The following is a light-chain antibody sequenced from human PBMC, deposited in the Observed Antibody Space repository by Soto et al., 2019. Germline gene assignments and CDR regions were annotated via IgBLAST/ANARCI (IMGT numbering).Light chain of an antibody. V-gene: IGLV2-14*01. CDR2: EVS. Sequence: QSALTQPASVSGSPGQSITISCTGTSSDVGTYTYVSWYQQHPGKAPKLMIYEVSNRPSGVSNRFSSSKSGNTASLTISGLQAEDEADYYCSSYTGSSSLYVFGTGTKVTVL. CDR1: SSDVGTYTY. CDR3: SSYTGSSSLYV. J-gene: IGLJ1*01.